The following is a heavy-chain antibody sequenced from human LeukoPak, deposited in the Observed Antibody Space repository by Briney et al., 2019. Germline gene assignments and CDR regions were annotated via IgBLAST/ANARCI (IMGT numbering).Heavy chain of an antibody. CDR2: IIPIFGTA. V-gene: IGHV1-69*05. CDR3: ARDGYSNTVTTMGDALDI. CDR1: GGTFSSYA. D-gene: IGHD4-11*01. J-gene: IGHJ3*02. Sequence: ASVKVSCKASGGTFSSYAISWVRQAPGQGLEWMGGIIPIFGTANYAQKFQGRVTITTDESTSTAYMELSSLRSEDTAVYYCARDGYSNTVTTMGDALDIWGQGTMVTVSS.